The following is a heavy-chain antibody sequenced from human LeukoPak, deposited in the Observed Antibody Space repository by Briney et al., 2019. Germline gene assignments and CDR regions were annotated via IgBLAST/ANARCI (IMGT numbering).Heavy chain of an antibody. Sequence: SETLSLTCTVSGGSISSYYWSWLRQPPGKGLEWIGYIYYSGSTSYNSSLKSRVTISVDTSKNQFSLKLSSVTAADTAVYYCARRYNWYYYYMDVWGKGTTVTISS. CDR1: GGSISSYY. CDR2: IYYSGST. J-gene: IGHJ6*03. CDR3: ARRYNWYYYYMDV. V-gene: IGHV4-59*12. D-gene: IGHD1-1*01.